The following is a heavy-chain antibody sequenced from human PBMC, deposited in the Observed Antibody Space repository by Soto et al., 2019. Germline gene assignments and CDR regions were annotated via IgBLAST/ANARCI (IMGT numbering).Heavy chain of an antibody. J-gene: IGHJ4*02. D-gene: IGHD6-6*01. V-gene: IGHV3-30-3*01. CDR2: ISYDGSNK. CDR3: ARDQRSSSSIYFDY. Sequence: GGSLRLSCAASGFTFSSYAMHWVRQAPGKGLEWVAVISYDGSNKYYADSVKGRFTISRDNSKNTLYLQMNSLRAEDTAVYYCARDQRSSSSIYFDYWGQGTLVTVSS. CDR1: GFTFSSYA.